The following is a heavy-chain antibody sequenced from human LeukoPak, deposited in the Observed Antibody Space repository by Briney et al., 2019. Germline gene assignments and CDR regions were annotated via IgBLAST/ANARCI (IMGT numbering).Heavy chain of an antibody. CDR3: ARRRDGYHLGIDY. CDR1: GGSISSGSYY. CDR2: IYTSGST. V-gene: IGHV4-61*02. D-gene: IGHD5-24*01. J-gene: IGHJ4*02. Sequence: PSQTLSLTCTVSGGSISSGSYYWSWIRQPAGKGLEWIGRIYTSGSTNYNPSLKSRVTISVDTSKNQFSLKLSSVTAADTAVYYCARRRDGYHLGIDYWGQGTLVTVSS.